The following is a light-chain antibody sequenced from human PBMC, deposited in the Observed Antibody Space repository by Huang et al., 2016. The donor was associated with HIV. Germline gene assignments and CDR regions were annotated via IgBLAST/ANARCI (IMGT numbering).Light chain of an antibody. CDR3: HQYCSPPFT. Sequence: EIVLTKSPGPLSLSPGERATLSCRASQSISSSSLAWYLQKPGQAPTLLIHGASTRATDIPDRFSGSGSGTDVTLTISRLEPEDFAVYYCHQYCSPPFTFGPGTKVDIK. CDR2: GAS. CDR1: QSISSSS. J-gene: IGKJ3*01. V-gene: IGKV3-20*01.